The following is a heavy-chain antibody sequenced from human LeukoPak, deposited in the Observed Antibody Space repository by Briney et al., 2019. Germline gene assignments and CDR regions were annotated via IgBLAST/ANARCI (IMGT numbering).Heavy chain of an antibody. J-gene: IGHJ5*02. V-gene: IGHV1-2*02. Sequence: GAPEQASCQASGYLFTRHYMHGGGPGPGQGEERGGWINPNSGGTNYAQRFQGRVTMTRDTSISTAYMELSRLRSDDTAVYYCARDLQDSSSSNWFDPWGQGTLVTVSS. CDR1: GYLFTRHY. CDR2: INPNSGGT. CDR3: ARDLQDSSSSNWFDP. D-gene: IGHD6-6*01.